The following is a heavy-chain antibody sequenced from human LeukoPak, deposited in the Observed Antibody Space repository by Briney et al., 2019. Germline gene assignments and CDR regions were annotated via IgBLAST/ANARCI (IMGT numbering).Heavy chain of an antibody. CDR2: IYYSGTT. CDR1: GGSISSYY. V-gene: IGHV4-59*01. Sequence: SETLSLTCTVSGGSISSYYWTWIRQPPGKGLEWIGYIYYSGTTYYNPSLKSRVTISVDTSKNQFSLKLSSVTAADTAVYYCARGGGLYCSSTSCYKRRGYFDYWGQGTLVTVST. J-gene: IGHJ4*02. CDR3: ARGGGLYCSSTSCYKRRGYFDY. D-gene: IGHD2-2*02.